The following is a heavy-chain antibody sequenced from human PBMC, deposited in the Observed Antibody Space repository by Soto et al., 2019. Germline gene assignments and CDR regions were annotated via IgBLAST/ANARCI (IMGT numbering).Heavy chain of an antibody. V-gene: IGHV1-69*06. J-gene: IGHJ4*02. CDR1: GGTFSSYA. D-gene: IGHD5-12*01. CDR3: ARGGYSGYDWGANFDY. CDR2: IIPIFGTA. Sequence: SVKVSCKASGGTFSSYAISWVRQAPGQGLEWMGGIIPIFGTANYAQKFQGRVTITADKSTSTAYMELSSLRSEDTAVYYCARGGYSGYDWGANFDYWGQGTLVTVSS.